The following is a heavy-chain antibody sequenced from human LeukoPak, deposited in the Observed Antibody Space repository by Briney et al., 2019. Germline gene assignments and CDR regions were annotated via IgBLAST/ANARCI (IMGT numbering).Heavy chain of an antibody. V-gene: IGHV4-39*07. J-gene: IGHJ4*02. Sequence: SETLSLTCTVSGGYISSGSYYWSWIRQPPGKGLEWIGEINHSGSTNYNPSLKSRVTISVDTSKNQFSLKLSSVTAADTAVYYCAREGGYDLGYFDYWGQGTLVTVSS. CDR3: AREGGYDLGYFDY. CDR2: INHSGST. CDR1: GGYISSGSYY. D-gene: IGHD5-12*01.